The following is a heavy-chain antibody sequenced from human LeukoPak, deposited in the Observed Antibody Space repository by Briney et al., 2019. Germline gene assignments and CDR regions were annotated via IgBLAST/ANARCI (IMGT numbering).Heavy chain of an antibody. Sequence: ASVKVSCKASGYPFTSYGISWVRQAPGQGLEWMGWISAFSGKTNYAQTVQGRVTMTTDTSTNTVYMELKSLRSDDMAMYYCARDGTPGTTFRFDPWGQGTLVTVSS. CDR3: ARDGTPGTTFRFDP. J-gene: IGHJ5*02. CDR2: ISAFSGKT. CDR1: GYPFTSYG. V-gene: IGHV1-18*03. D-gene: IGHD1-1*01.